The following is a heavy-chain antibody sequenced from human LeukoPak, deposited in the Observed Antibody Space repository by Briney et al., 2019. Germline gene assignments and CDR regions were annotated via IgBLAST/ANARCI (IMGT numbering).Heavy chain of an antibody. CDR3: ARLGRVAAAGAYDYHSLDV. CDR2: IYCSGSA. V-gene: IGHV4-59*08. CDR1: GDSSSTCS. D-gene: IGHD6-19*01. J-gene: IGHJ6*02. Sequence: KPSETLSLTCTVSGDSSSTCSWTWIRQPPGKGLEWIGDIYCSGSADHNPSLKSRVTFSVDTSKNQLSLKLNSVTAADTALYYCARLGRVAAAGAYDYHSLDVWGQGITVTVSS.